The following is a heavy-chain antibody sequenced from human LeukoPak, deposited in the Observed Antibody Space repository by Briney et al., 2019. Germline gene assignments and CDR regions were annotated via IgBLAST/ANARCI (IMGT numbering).Heavy chain of an antibody. D-gene: IGHD3-22*01. V-gene: IGHV4-38-2*02. CDR3: ARDGVFHDSDGYSFDY. Sequence: SETLSLTCAVSNYSITSGYFWGWIRQPPGKGLEWIASIYHSGTTSYTPPLRNRVTLFVNTSKNHSSLKLTSLTAADTAVYYCARDGVFHDSDGYSFDYWGQGTLVTVSS. J-gene: IGHJ4*02. CDR1: NYSITSGYF. CDR2: IYHSGTT.